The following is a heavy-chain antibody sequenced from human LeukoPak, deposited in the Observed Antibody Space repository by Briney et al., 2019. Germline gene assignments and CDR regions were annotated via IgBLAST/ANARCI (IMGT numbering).Heavy chain of an antibody. CDR1: GGTFSSYA. D-gene: IGHD3-22*01. CDR2: IIPNSGGT. V-gene: IGHV1-2*02. J-gene: IGHJ3*02. CDR3: ARVKRKKGYDSSGSQDAFDI. Sequence: ASVKVSCKASGGTFSSYAISWVRQAPGQGLEWMGWIIPNSGGTNYAQKFQGRVTMTRDTSISTAYMELSRLRSDDTAVYYCARVKRKKGYDSSGSQDAFDIWGQGTMVTVSS.